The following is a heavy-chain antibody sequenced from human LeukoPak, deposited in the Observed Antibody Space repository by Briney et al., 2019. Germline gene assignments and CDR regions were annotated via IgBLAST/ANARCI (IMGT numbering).Heavy chain of an antibody. J-gene: IGHJ6*02. CDR2: IIPILGIA. V-gene: IGHV1-69*04. Sequence: ASVNVSCKASGGTFSSYAISWVRQAPGQGLEWMGRIIPILGIANYAQKFQGRVTITADKSTSTAYMELSSLRSEDTAVYYCARDSICQAGTTPVYYYYYGMDVWGRGTTVTVSS. CDR1: GGTFSSYA. D-gene: IGHD1/OR15-1a*01. CDR3: ARDSICQAGTTPVYYYYYGMDV.